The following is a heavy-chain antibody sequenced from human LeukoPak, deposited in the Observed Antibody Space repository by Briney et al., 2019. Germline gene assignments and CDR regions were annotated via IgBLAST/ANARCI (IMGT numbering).Heavy chain of an antibody. CDR3: ARGPRRFDH. V-gene: IGHV4-34*01. J-gene: IGHJ5*02. Sequence: SENLSRTGAVYGGSFSGYYWSWIRQPPGKGLEWIGEINHSRSTNYNPSLKSRVTISVDTSKNQLSLKLSSVSAAATAVYYCARGPRRFDHWGQGTLVTVSS. CDR1: GGSFSGYY. CDR2: INHSRST.